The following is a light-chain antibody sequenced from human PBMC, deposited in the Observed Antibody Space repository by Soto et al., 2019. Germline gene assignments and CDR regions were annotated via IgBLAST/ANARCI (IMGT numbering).Light chain of an antibody. Sequence: QSALTQPPSVSGAPGQRVTISCTGSSSNIGAGYDVHWYQQLPGTAPKLLIYANTNRPSGVPDRFSGSKSGTSASLAITGLRAEDEADYYCQSYDSSLSGYVFGTWTKVTVL. CDR3: QSYDSSLSGYV. J-gene: IGLJ1*01. V-gene: IGLV1-40*01. CDR2: ANT. CDR1: SSNIGAGYD.